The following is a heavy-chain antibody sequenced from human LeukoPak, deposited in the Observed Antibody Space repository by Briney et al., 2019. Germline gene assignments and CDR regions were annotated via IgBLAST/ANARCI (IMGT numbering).Heavy chain of an antibody. V-gene: IGHV4-34*01. D-gene: IGHD3-22*01. J-gene: IGHJ4*02. CDR2: INHSGST. CDR3: ARAYSPYYYDSSGYYY. CDR1: GGSFSGYY. Sequence: PSETLPLTCAVYGGSFSGYYWSWIRQPPGKGLEWIGEINHSGSTNYNPSLKSRVTISVDTSKNQFSLKLSSVTAADTAVYYCARAYSPYYYDSSGYYYWGQGTLVTVSS.